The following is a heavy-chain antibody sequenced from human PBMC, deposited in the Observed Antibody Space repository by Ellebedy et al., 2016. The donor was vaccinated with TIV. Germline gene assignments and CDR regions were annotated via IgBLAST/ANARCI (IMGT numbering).Heavy chain of an antibody. CDR1: GFIFSSYY. J-gene: IGHJ4*02. Sequence: GESLKISCVASGFIFSSYYMTWVRQAPGKGLEWISYISGSGGMMDHADSVKGRFTISRDNAKNSLYLQLSSLRAEDTAVYYCARVAITTPGTDYWGQGTLVTVSS. V-gene: IGHV3-48*03. D-gene: IGHD6-13*01. CDR3: ARVAITTPGTDY. CDR2: ISGSGGMM.